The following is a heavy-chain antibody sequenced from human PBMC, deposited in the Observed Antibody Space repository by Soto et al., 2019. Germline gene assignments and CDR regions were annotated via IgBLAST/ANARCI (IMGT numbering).Heavy chain of an antibody. Sequence: SETLSLTCTVSGGSISSYYWSWIRQPPVNGLEWIGYVFYTGRANYNASLKSRVSISLDTSNYQFSLKLSSVTAADTAVYYCARDGDGRMTTNPYYYNGMDVWGPGTTVTVSS. J-gene: IGHJ6*02. CDR3: ARDGDGRMTTNPYYYNGMDV. CDR2: VFYTGRA. D-gene: IGHD4-4*01. V-gene: IGHV4-59*01. CDR1: GGSISSYY.